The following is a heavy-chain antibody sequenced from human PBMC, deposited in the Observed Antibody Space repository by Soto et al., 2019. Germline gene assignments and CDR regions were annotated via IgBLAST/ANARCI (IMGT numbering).Heavy chain of an antibody. CDR2: IIPIFGTA. CDR3: PSTKYDSSAYYYWYLGL. J-gene: IGHJ2*01. V-gene: IGHV1-69*06. CDR1: EDTFRNYA. Sequence: QVELVQSGAEVKKPGSSVKVSCQASEDTFRNYAISWVRQAPGQGLEWMGGIIPIFGTANYAQKFQGRVMITADTSANTVYLELSSLRSEDTAVYYCPSTKYDSSAYYYWYLGLWGRGTLVTVSS. D-gene: IGHD3-22*01.